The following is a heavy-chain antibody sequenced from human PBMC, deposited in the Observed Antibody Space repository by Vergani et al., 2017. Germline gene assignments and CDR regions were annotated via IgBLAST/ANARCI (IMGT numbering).Heavy chain of an antibody. J-gene: IGHJ6*03. CDR1: GGSFTSYH. V-gene: IGHV4-34*01. D-gene: IGHD5-12*01. CDR2: IDHTGRP. Sequence: QVQLQQWGGGLLKPSETLSLTCVVNGGSFTSYHWTWIRQSPGEGLEWVGDIDHTGRPDYNPSLKSRLTMSVDKFRNQFSLPLNSVTATDPAICFCARLNTEYNGHRYYYYYMDFWGQGTAVTVS. CDR3: ARLNTEYNGHRYYYYYMDF.